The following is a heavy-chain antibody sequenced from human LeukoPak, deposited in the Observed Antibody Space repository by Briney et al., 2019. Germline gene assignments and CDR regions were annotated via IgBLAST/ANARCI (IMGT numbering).Heavy chain of an antibody. J-gene: IGHJ4*02. V-gene: IGHV4-39*07. CDR2: IYYSGST. CDR3: ARVSGKAAAGTRAWEFDY. Sequence: PSETLSLTCTVSGGSISSSSYYWGWIRQPPGKGLEWIGSIYYSGSTYYNPSLKSRVTISVDTSKNQFSLKLSSVTAAGTAVYYCARVSGKAAAGTRAWEFDYWGQGTLVTVSS. D-gene: IGHD6-13*01. CDR1: GGSISSSSYY.